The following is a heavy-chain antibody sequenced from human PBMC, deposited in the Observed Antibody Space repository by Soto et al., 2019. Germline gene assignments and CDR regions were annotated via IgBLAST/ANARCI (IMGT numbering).Heavy chain of an antibody. CDR3: AHGVLQTHFDY. D-gene: IGHD3-10*01. J-gene: IGHJ4*02. V-gene: IGHV2-5*02. CDR2: IYWDDDK. Sequence: QITLKESGPTLVKPTQTLTLTCTFSGFSLSTSGVGVGWIRQPPGKALEWLALIYWDDDKRYSPSLKSRLTITQDLDNNQEVLTLHNMDPVDTATPDCAHGVLQTHFDYWGQGTLVTVSS. CDR1: GFSLSTSGVG.